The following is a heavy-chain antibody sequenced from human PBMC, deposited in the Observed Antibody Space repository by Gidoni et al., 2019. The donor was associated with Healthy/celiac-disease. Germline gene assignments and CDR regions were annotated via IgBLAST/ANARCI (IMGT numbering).Heavy chain of an antibody. V-gene: IGHV3-30*18. CDR2: ISYDGSNK. J-gene: IGHJ6*02. Sequence: QVQLVESGGGVVQPGRSLRLSCVPSGFTFSSYGMHWVRRAPGKGLEWVAVISYDGSNKYYADTVKGRFTIARDNSKNTLYLQMNSLRAEDTAVYYCAKDQRYYDCWSGYYEHYYYGMDVWGQGTTVTVSS. CDR3: AKDQRYYDCWSGYYEHYYYGMDV. D-gene: IGHD3-3*01. CDR1: GFTFSSYG.